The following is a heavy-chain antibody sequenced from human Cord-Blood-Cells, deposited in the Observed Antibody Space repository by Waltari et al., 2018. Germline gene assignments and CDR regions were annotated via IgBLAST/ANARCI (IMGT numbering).Heavy chain of an antibody. CDR3: ARVLGYCTNGVCLDAFDI. CDR1: GYTFTGYY. V-gene: IGHV1-2*02. J-gene: IGHJ3*02. CDR2: INPNSGGT. Sequence: QVQLVQSGAEVKKPGASVKVSCKASGYTFTGYYMHWVRQAPGQGLEWRGWINPNSGGTNYAQKFQGRVTMTRDTSISTAYMELSRLRSDDTAVYYCARVLGYCTNGVCLDAFDIWGQGTMVTVSS. D-gene: IGHD2-8*01.